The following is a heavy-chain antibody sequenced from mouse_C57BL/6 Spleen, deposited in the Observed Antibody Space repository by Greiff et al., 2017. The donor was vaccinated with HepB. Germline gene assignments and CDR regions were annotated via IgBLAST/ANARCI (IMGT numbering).Heavy chain of an antibody. CDR1: GFTFSDAW. CDR2: IRNKANNHAT. CDR3: TRRDYGSSPYYFDY. Sequence: VQLKQSGGGLVQPGGSMKLSCAASGFTFSDAWMDWVRQSPEKGLEWVAEIRNKANNHATYYAESVKGRFTISRDDSKSSVYLQMNSLRAEDTGIYYCTRRDYGSSPYYFDYWGQGTTLTVSS. D-gene: IGHD1-1*01. J-gene: IGHJ2*01. V-gene: IGHV6-6*01.